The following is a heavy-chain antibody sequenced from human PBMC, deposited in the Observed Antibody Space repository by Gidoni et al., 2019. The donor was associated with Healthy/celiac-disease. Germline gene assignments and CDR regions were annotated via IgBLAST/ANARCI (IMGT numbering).Heavy chain of an antibody. CDR1: GYTFTSYA. V-gene: IGHV1-3*01. Sequence: QVQLVQSGAEVKKPGASVKVSCKASGYTFTSYAMHWVRQAPGQRLEWMGWINAGNGNTKYSQKCQGRVTITRDTSASTAYMELSSLRSEDTAVYYCARGQWLFPPAPFDYWGQGTLVTVSS. D-gene: IGHD6-19*01. CDR3: ARGQWLFPPAPFDY. CDR2: INAGNGNT. J-gene: IGHJ4*02.